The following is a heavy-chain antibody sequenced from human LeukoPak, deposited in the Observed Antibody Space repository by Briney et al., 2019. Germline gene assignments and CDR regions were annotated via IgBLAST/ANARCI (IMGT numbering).Heavy chain of an antibody. CDR2: IKQDGSEK. Sequence: GSLRLSCAASGFTFSRYWMTWVRQAPGKGLEWVANIKQDGSEKYYVDSVKGRFTISRDSAKNSLYLQMNSLRAEDTAVYYCARDRHDYGMDVWGQGTTVTVSS. CDR3: ARDRHDYGMDV. CDR1: GFTFSRYW. J-gene: IGHJ6*02. V-gene: IGHV3-7*05.